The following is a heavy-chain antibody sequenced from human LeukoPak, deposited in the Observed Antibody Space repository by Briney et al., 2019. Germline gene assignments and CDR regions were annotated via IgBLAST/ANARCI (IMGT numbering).Heavy chain of an antibody. Sequence: GGSLRLSCAASGFTFSSYAMSWVRQAPGKGLEWVSAISGSGGSTYYADSVKGRVTISRDNAKNSLYLQMDSLRAEDTAVYYCARFVAPGVVVAAVAARTFYFDYWGQGTLVTVSS. V-gene: IGHV3-23*01. CDR2: ISGSGGST. CDR1: GFTFSSYA. CDR3: ARFVAPGVVVAAVAARTFYFDY. D-gene: IGHD2-15*01. J-gene: IGHJ4*02.